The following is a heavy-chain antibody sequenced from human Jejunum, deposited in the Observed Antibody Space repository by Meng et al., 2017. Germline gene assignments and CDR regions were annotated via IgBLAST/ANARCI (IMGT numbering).Heavy chain of an antibody. Sequence: ASVKVSCKTSGYSFTDYYMHWMRQAPGQALEWLGHITPNSGGTTYAQKFQGRVTMTRDTSINTAFMELSGLTSDDTAVYYCVRGGSTTGGTPPLNYWGQGTVVTVSS. CDR1: GYSFTDYY. CDR3: VRGGSTTGGTPPLNY. CDR2: ITPNSGGT. D-gene: IGHD4-11*01. V-gene: IGHV1-2*06. J-gene: IGHJ4*02.